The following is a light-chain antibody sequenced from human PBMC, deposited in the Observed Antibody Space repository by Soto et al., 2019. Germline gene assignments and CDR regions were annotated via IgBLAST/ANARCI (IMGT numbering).Light chain of an antibody. Sequence: ILLTQSPDTLHLSPGERATLSCRATQSGSSNYLAWYQQKAGQAPRLLIYGLSSRATGIPARISGSGSGTDFSLTISRLEHEDSAVYYCQQYGSSAASDGGTKVDI. CDR2: GLS. J-gene: IGKJ4*01. CDR3: QQYGSSAA. CDR1: QSGSSNY. V-gene: IGKV3-20*01.